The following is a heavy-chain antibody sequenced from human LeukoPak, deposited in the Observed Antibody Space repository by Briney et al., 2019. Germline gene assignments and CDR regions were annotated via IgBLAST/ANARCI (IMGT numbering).Heavy chain of an antibody. CDR1: GFTFSSYS. J-gene: IGHJ4*02. CDR3: ARVRYNSGYIFDY. CDR2: ISSSSSYI. Sequence: IPGGSLRLSCAASGFTFSSYSMNWVRQAPGKGLEWVSSISSSSSYIYYADSVKGRFTISRDNAKNSLYLQMSSLRAEDTAVYYCARVRYNSGYIFDYWGQGTLVTVSS. V-gene: IGHV3-21*01. D-gene: IGHD5-18*01.